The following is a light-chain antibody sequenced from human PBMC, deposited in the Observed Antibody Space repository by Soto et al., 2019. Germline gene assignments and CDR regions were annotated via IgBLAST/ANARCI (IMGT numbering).Light chain of an antibody. CDR3: QQYRSSPLT. J-gene: IGKJ4*01. CDR1: QSVSSGY. Sequence: PGERATLSCRASQSVSSGYLAWYQQKCGQDPRLLISGTSSRATGTPDRFSGSGSGTDFTLTISRLEPEDFAVYYCQQYRSSPLTFGGGTKVEI. CDR2: GTS. V-gene: IGKV3-20*01.